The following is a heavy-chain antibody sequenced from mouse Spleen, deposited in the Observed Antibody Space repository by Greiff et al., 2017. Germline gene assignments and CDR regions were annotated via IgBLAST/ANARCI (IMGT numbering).Heavy chain of an antibody. V-gene: IGHV1-55*01. Sequence: VQLQQPGAELVKPGASVKMSCKASGYTFTSYWITWVKQRPGQGLEWIGDIYPGSGSTNYNEKFKSKATLTVDTSSSTAYMQLSSLTSEDSAVYYCAMPPSTMMTLSWFAYWGQGTLVTVSA. J-gene: IGHJ3*01. CDR1: GYTFTSYW. CDR2: IYPGSGST. CDR3: AMPPSTMMTLSWFAY. D-gene: IGHD2-13*01.